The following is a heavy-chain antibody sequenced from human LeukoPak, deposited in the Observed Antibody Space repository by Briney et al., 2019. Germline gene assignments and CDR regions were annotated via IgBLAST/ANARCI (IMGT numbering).Heavy chain of an antibody. CDR3: VRYVVSGSGIYYFDY. CDR2: IYYSGST. J-gene: IGHJ4*02. D-gene: IGHD3-10*01. CDR1: GGSISSGGYY. Sequence: PSETLSLTCTVSGGSISSGGYYWSWIRQHPGKGLEWIGYIYYSGSTYYNPSLKSRVTISVDTSKNQFSLKLSSVTAADTAVFYCVRYVVSGSGIYYFDYWGQGTLVTVSS. V-gene: IGHV4-31*03.